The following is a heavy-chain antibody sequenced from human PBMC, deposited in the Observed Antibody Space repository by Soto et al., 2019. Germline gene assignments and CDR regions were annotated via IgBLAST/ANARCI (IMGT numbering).Heavy chain of an antibody. D-gene: IGHD5-18*01. V-gene: IGHV4-4*02. CDR2: IYHSGST. CDR1: GGSISSSNW. Sequence: QVQLQESGPGLVKPSGTLSLTCAVSGGSISSSNWWSWVRQPPGKGLEWIGEIYHSGSTNYNPSLKSRVTISVAKSKNQFYLKLSSVTAADTAVYYCARDDEYSYGYGDYWGQGTLVTVSS. J-gene: IGHJ4*02. CDR3: ARDDEYSYGYGDY.